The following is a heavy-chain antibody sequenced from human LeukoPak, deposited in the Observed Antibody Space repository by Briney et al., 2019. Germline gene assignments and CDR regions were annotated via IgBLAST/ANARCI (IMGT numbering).Heavy chain of an antibody. Sequence: ASVTVSCKASGYTFTIYYMHWVRQAPGQGLEWMGWINPNSGGTNYAQKFQGRVTMTRDTSISTAYMELSRLRSDDTAVYYCASSSSWYGNYYYYMDVWGKGTTVAVSS. J-gene: IGHJ6*03. CDR3: ASSSSWYGNYYYYMDV. CDR2: INPNSGGT. CDR1: GYTFTIYY. V-gene: IGHV1-2*02. D-gene: IGHD6-13*01.